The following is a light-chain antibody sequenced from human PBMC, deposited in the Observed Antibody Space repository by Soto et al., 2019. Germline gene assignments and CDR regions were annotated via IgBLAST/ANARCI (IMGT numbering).Light chain of an antibody. J-gene: IGKJ1*01. CDR2: DAS. Sequence: EIVLTQSASTLSLSPGERATLSWWASQSVNRYLVWYQQKTGQAPRLLMYDASKRATGIPARFSGSGYGTDFNLTISSLETEDFAVYYCQQRDIWPWTFGQGTKVDIK. CDR1: QSVNRY. CDR3: QQRDIWPWT. V-gene: IGKV3-11*01.